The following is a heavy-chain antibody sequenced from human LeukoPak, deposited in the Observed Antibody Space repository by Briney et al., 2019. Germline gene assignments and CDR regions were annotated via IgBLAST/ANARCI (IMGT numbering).Heavy chain of an antibody. CDR2: INTNTGNP. CDR3: ASSGGGMFGELSYYGMDV. D-gene: IGHD3-10*02. V-gene: IGHV7-4-1*02. Sequence: ASVKVSCKASGGTFSSYAISWVRQAPGQGLEWMGWINTNTGNPTYAQGFTGRFVFSLDTSVSTAYLQISSLKAEDTAVYYCASSGGGMFGELSYYGMDVWGQGTTVTVSS. J-gene: IGHJ6*02. CDR1: GGTFSSYA.